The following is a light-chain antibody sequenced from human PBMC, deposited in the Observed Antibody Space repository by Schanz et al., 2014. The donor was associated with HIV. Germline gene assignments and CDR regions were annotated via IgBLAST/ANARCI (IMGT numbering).Light chain of an antibody. Sequence: DIQMTQSPSSLSAFVGDRVSISCRASQSISSWLAWYQQKPGKAPKLVIYKASSLETGVPSRFSGSGFGTEFTFSISSLQPEDFATYYCLQDYNYRWTFGQGTKVEIK. CDR2: KAS. CDR1: QSISSW. V-gene: IGKV1-5*03. J-gene: IGKJ1*01. CDR3: LQDYNYRWT.